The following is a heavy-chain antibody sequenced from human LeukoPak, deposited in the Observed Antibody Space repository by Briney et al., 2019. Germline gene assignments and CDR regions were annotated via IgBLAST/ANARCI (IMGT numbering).Heavy chain of an antibody. Sequence: ASVKVSCEASGYTFTGYYMHWVRQAPGQGLEWMGWINPNSGGTNYAQKFQGRVTMTRDTSISTAYMELSRLRSDDTAVYYCARDGVVVVPAAKGVYYMDVWGKGTTVTVSS. CDR3: ARDGVVVVPAAKGVYYMDV. V-gene: IGHV1-2*02. CDR1: GYTFTGYY. D-gene: IGHD2-2*01. CDR2: INPNSGGT. J-gene: IGHJ6*03.